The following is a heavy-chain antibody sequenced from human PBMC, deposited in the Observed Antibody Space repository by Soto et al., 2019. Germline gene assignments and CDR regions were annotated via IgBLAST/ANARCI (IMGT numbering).Heavy chain of an antibody. CDR3: ARAAGAITMVRGVIKNYYYYMDV. J-gene: IGHJ6*03. D-gene: IGHD3-10*01. CDR1: GGSFSGYY. CDR2: INHSGST. V-gene: IGHV4-34*01. Sequence: SETLSLTCAVYGGSFSGYYWSWIRQPPGKGLEWIGEINHSGSTNYNPSLKSRVTISVDTSKNQFSLKLSSVTAADTAVYYCARAAGAITMVRGVIKNYYYYMDVWGKGTTVTVSS.